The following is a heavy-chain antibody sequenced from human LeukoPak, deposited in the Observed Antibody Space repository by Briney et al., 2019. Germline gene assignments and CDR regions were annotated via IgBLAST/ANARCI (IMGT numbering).Heavy chain of an antibody. CDR1: GYTFTSYG. CDR2: ISAYNGNT. Sequence: ASVKVSCKASGYTFTSYGISWVRQAPEQGLEWMGWISAYNGNTNYAQKLQGRVTMAPDTSTSTAYMELRSLRSDDTAVYYCARDHIVAPIGGYWGQGTLVTVSS. V-gene: IGHV1-18*01. CDR3: ARDHIVAPIGGY. J-gene: IGHJ4*02. D-gene: IGHD5-12*01.